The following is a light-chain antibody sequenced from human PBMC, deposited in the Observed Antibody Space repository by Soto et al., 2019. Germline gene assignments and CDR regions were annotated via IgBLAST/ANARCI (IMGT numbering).Light chain of an antibody. Sequence: QLVLTQSPSASASLGASVKLTCTLSSGHSSSAIAWHQQQPEKGPRFLMKLNSDGRHSKGDGIPDRFSGSSSGAERYLTISSRQSEDEADYYCQTWGAGDHVFGTGTKLTVL. V-gene: IGLV4-69*01. CDR3: QTWGAGDHV. CDR2: LNSDGRH. J-gene: IGLJ1*01. CDR1: SGHSSSA.